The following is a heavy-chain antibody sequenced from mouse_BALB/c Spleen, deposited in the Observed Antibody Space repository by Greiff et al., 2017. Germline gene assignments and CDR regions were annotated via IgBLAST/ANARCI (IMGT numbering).Heavy chain of an antibody. V-gene: IGHV1S81*02. CDR2: INPSNGGT. CDR3: TRSLITTVVAYYYAMDY. D-gene: IGHD1-1*01. Sequence: LQESGAELVKPGASVKLSCKASGYTFTSYYMYWVKQRPGQGLEWIGEINPSNGGTNFNENFKSKATLTVDKSSSTAYMQLSSLTSEDSAVYYCTRSLITTVVAYYYAMDYWGQGTSVTVSS. CDR1: GYTFTSYY. J-gene: IGHJ4*01.